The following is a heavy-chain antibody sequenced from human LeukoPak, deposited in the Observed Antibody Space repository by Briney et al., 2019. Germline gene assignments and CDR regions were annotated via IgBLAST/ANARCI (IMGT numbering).Heavy chain of an antibody. Sequence: SETLSLTCTVSGGSISSYYWRWIRQPAGKGLEWIGRIYPSGSANYNPSLKSRVTMSVDTSKNQFSLKLNSVTAADTAVYYCARDRSSSWYGDWFDPWGQGTLVTVSS. J-gene: IGHJ5*02. CDR1: GGSISSYY. CDR3: ARDRSSSWYGDWFDP. CDR2: IYPSGSA. V-gene: IGHV4-4*07. D-gene: IGHD6-13*01.